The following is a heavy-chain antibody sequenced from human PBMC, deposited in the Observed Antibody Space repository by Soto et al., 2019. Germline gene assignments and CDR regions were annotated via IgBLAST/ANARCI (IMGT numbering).Heavy chain of an antibody. CDR1: GGSFSGYY. CDR3: ARAPPNMTTVTTTPPSDY. CDR2: INHSGST. J-gene: IGHJ4*02. V-gene: IGHV4-34*01. Sequence: SGTLSLTCAVYGGSFSGYYWSWIRQPPGKGLEWIGEINHSGSTNYNPSLKSRVTISVDTSKNQFSLKLSSVTTADTAVYYCARAPPNMTTVTTTPPSDYWGQGTLVTVSS. D-gene: IGHD4-4*01.